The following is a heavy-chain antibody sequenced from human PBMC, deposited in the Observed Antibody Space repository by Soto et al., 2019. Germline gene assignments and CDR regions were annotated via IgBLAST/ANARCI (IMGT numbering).Heavy chain of an antibody. CDR2: IKQDGSEK. J-gene: IGHJ4*02. CDR3: ARLQGPEYCTNGVCYRGYYYFDY. CDR1: GFTFSSYW. D-gene: IGHD2-8*01. Sequence: GGSLRLSCAASGFTFSSYWMSWVRQAPGKGLEWVANIKQDGSEKYYVDTVKGRFTISRDNAKNSLYLQMNSLRAEDTAVYYCARLQGPEYCTNGVCYRGYYYFDYWGQGT. V-gene: IGHV3-7*01.